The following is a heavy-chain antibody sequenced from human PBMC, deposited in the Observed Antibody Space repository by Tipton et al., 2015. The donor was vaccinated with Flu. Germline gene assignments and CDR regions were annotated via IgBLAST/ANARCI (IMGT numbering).Heavy chain of an antibody. V-gene: IGHV4-38-2*02. Sequence: TLSLTCTVSGYSISTGYYWGWVRQSPGKGLEWIGNVYHSGSIYYNPSLQSRVTMSVDTSKNQFSLKLSSLTAADTAVYYCATISAVAPFDYWGQGKLVTVSS. CDR1: GYSISTGYY. D-gene: IGHD6-19*01. CDR2: VYHSGSI. CDR3: ATISAVAPFDY. J-gene: IGHJ4*02.